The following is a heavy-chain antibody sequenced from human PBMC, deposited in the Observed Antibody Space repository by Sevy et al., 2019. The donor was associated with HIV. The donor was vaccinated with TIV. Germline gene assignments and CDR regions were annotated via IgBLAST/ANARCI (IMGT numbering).Heavy chain of an antibody. CDR1: GYIFTDYY. V-gene: IGHV1-2*02. Sequence: ASVKVSCKASGYIFTDYYIHWVRQAPGQGLEWMDWINSDSGVTNYAQRFQGEVTVTRDTSLSTAYLELSRLKSNDTAIYCYARLTSKPTSDLYGMDVWGQGTTVTVSS. CDR3: ARLTSKPTSDLYGMDV. D-gene: IGHD2-21*02. CDR2: INSDSGVT. J-gene: IGHJ6*02.